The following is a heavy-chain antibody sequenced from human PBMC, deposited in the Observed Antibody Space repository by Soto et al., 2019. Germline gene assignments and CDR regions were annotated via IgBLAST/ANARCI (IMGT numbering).Heavy chain of an antibody. J-gene: IGHJ5*02. CDR3: AKDPTPSGFGWFDP. CDR1: GFTFSSYG. V-gene: IGHV3-30*18. CDR2: ISYDGSNK. Sequence: GGSLRLSCAASGFTFSSYGMHWVRQAPGKGLEWVAVISYDGSNKYYAESVKGRFTISRDNSKNTLYLQMNRLRAEDTAVYYCAKDPTPSGFGWFDPWGQGTLVTVSS. D-gene: IGHD6-19*01.